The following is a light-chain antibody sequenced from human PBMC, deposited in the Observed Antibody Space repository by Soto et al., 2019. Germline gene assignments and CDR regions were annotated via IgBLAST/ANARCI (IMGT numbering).Light chain of an antibody. V-gene: IGKV3-15*01. CDR2: GAS. J-gene: IGKJ4*01. CDR1: QSVSSN. Sequence: EIVMTQSPATLSVSPGERATLSCRASQSVSSNLAWYQQKPGQAPRLLIYGASTRATGCPARFSGSGSGTEFTLTINSVQSEDSAVYYCQQYNNWPLTFGGGTKVEIK. CDR3: QQYNNWPLT.